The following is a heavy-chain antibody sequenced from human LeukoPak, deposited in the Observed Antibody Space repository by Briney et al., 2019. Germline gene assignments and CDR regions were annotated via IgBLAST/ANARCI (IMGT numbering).Heavy chain of an antibody. CDR2: TYYRSKWFD. Sequence: SQTLSLTCAISGDSVSSISVSRNWIRQSPSRGLEWLGRTYYRSKWFDEYAVSVKSRITINPDTSKNHFSLQLNSVTPEDTAVYYCARDPPGLGNAFDIWGQGTMVTVSS. CDR3: ARDPPGLGNAFDI. V-gene: IGHV6-1*01. J-gene: IGHJ3*02. CDR1: GDSVSSISVS.